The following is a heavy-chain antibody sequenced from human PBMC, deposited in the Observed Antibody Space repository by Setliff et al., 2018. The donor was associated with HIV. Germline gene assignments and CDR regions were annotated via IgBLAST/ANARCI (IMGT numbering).Heavy chain of an antibody. CDR3: VGGFWSAPLCDP. CDR2: IYYFGAT. Sequence: KTSETLSLTCNVSGDSIRSRSFYWGWIRQPPGTGLEWIGSIYYFGATYYNPSLKSRASISLDTSETHFSMKLYSVTAADTAVYYCVGGFWSAPLCDPWGRGTLVTVS. D-gene: IGHD3-3*01. CDR1: GDSIRSRSFY. J-gene: IGHJ5*01. V-gene: IGHV4-39*02.